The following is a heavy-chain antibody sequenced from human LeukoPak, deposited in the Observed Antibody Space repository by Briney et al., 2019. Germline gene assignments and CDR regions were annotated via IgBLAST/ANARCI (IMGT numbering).Heavy chain of an antibody. J-gene: IGHJ4*02. V-gene: IGHV1-69*04. CDR1: GGTFSSYA. Sequence: AASVKVSCKASGGTFSSYAISWVRQAPGQGLEWMGRIIPILGIANYAQKFQGRVTITADKSTSTAYMELSSLRSEDTAVYYCARDQNTILGVENYFDYWGQGTLVTVSS. CDR2: IIPILGIA. D-gene: IGHD3-3*01. CDR3: ARDQNTILGVENYFDY.